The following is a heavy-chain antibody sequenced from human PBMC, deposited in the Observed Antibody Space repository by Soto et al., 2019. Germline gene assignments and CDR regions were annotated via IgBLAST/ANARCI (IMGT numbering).Heavy chain of an antibody. CDR1: GFSFSSYA. J-gene: IGHJ6*02. CDR2: ISSSGGSGGST. V-gene: IGHV3-23*01. Sequence: EVQLLESGGGLVQPGGSLRLSCAASGFSFSSYAMNWVRQAPGKGLEWVSDISSSGGSGGSTHYAESVKGRFTISRDNSKNTLYLQMNSLRAEDTAVYYCAKDWRMDVWGQGTTVTVSS. CDR3: AKDWRMDV.